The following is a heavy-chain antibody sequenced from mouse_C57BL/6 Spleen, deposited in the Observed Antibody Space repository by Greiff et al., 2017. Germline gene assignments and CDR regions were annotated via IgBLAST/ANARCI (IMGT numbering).Heavy chain of an antibody. J-gene: IGHJ4*01. CDR2: IDPSDSYT. D-gene: IGHD1-1*01. V-gene: IGHV1-69*01. CDR1: GYTFTSYW. Sequence: VQLQQSGAELVMPGASVKLSCKASGYTFTSYWMHWVKQRPGQGLEWIGEIDPSDSYTNYNQKFKGKSTLTVDKSSSTAYMQLSSLTSEDSAVYYCARSNYGSSRAMDYWGQGTSVTVSS. CDR3: ARSNYGSSRAMDY.